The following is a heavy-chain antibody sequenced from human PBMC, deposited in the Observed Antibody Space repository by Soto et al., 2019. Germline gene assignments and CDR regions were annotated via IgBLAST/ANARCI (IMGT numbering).Heavy chain of an antibody. J-gene: IGHJ6*02. CDR3: ASSTTMIWRRRGMDV. CDR1: GFTCSSYW. CDR2: INSNSSEI. V-gene: IGHV3-21*05. D-gene: IGHD3-22*01. Sequence: SGGSLRLSCAASGFTCSSYWMSWVRQAPGKGLEWVSNINSNSSEIYYVDSVKGRFTISRDNAKNSLYLQMNSLRAEDTAVYYCASSTTMIWRRRGMDVWGQGTTVTVSS.